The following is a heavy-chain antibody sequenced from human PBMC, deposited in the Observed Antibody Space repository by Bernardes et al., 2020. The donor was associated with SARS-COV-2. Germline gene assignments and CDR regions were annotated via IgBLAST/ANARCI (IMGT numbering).Heavy chain of an antibody. Sequence: SGPTLVQPTQTLTLPCSFSGFSLSARGVGVGWVRQPPGRALEWLVLIYWDDDKRYSPSLKSRLTITKDTSKNQVVLTLSNVEAVDTGTYFCVHRPYLSAYFFDYWGQGALVTVSS. V-gene: IGHV2-5*02. CDR2: IYWDDDK. CDR1: GFSLSARGVG. J-gene: IGHJ4*02. CDR3: VHRPYLSAYFFDY.